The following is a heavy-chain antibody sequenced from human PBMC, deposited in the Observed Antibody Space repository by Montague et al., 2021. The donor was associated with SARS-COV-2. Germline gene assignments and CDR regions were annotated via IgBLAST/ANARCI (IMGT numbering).Heavy chain of an antibody. J-gene: IGHJ4*02. CDR3: AKDRSYRFFDY. CDR2: ISGSGGST. V-gene: IGHV3-23*01. Sequence: LRLSFSASGFTFSSYAMSWVRQAPGKGLEWVSAISGSGGSTYYADSVKGRFTISRDNSKNTLYLQMNSLRTEDTAVYYCAKDRSYRFFDYWGQGTLVTVSS. D-gene: IGHD1-14*01. CDR1: GFTFSSYA.